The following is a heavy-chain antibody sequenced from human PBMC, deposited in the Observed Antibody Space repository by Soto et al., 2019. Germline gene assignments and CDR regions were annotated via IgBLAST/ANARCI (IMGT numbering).Heavy chain of an antibody. CDR2: IYPGDSDT. D-gene: IGHD3-22*01. J-gene: IGHJ6*02. CDR1: GYSFTSYW. Sequence: GESLKISCKGSGYSFTSYWIGWVRQMPGKGLEWMGIIYPGDSDTRYSPSFQGQVTISADKSISTAYLQWSSLKASDTAMYYCARHSPPYDYDSSGFLGGMDVWGQGTTVTVSS. V-gene: IGHV5-51*01. CDR3: ARHSPPYDYDSSGFLGGMDV.